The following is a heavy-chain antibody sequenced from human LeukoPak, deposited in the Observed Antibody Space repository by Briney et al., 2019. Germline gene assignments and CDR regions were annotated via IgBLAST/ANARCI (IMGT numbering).Heavy chain of an antibody. CDR3: ARRGPPVGYSDP. D-gene: IGHD5-12*01. J-gene: IGHJ5*02. Sequence: PSETLSLTCAVYGGSFSGYYWSWIRQPPGKGLEWIGETNHSGSTNYNPSLKSRVTISVDTSKNQFSLKLSSVTAADTAVYYCARRGPPVGYSDPWGQGTLVTVSS. CDR1: GGSFSGYY. CDR2: TNHSGST. V-gene: IGHV4-34*01.